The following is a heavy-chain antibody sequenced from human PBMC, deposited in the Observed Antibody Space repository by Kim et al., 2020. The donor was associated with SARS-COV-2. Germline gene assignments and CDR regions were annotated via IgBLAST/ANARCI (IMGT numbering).Heavy chain of an antibody. CDR1: GFTFSSYG. CDR2: IWYDGSNK. V-gene: IGHV3-33*01. J-gene: IGHJ4*02. Sequence: GGSLRLSCAASGFTFSSYGMHWVRQAPGKGLEWVAVIWYDGSNKYYADSVKGRFTISRDNSKNTLYLQMNSLRAEDTAVYYCARDPPDYYDSSVPDYWGQGTLVTVSS. CDR3: ARDPPDYYDSSVPDY. D-gene: IGHD3-22*01.